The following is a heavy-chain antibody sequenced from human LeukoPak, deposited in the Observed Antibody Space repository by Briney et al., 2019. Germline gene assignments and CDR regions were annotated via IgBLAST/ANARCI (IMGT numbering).Heavy chain of an antibody. D-gene: IGHD6-13*01. V-gene: IGHV4-61*02. CDR3: ARGQYSSSWYHYYYYYMDV. CDR1: GDSISSGDYY. CDR2: ISSSGST. J-gene: IGHJ6*03. Sequence: SETLSPTCTVSGDSISSGDYYWSWIRQPAGKGLEWIGRISSSGSTNYNPSLKSRVTISVDTSKNQFSLKLSSVTAADTAVYYCARGQYSSSWYHYYYYYMDVWGKGTTVTVSS.